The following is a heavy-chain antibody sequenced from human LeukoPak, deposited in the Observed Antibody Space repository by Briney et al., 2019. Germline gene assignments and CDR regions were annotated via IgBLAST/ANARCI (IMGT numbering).Heavy chain of an antibody. D-gene: IGHD3-22*01. CDR1: GYTFTSYD. J-gene: IGHJ3*02. CDR2: MNPNSGNT. CDR3: ARGVRGYYDSSGYYFNDAFDI. Sequence: ASVKVSCKASGYTFTSYDINWVRQATGQGHEWVGWMNPNSGNTGYAQKFQGRVTMTRNTSIGTAYMELSSLRSEDTAVYYCARGVRGYYDSSGYYFNDAFDIWGQGTMVTVSS. V-gene: IGHV1-8*01.